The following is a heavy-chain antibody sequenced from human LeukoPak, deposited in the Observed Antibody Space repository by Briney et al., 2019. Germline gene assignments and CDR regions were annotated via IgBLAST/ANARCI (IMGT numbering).Heavy chain of an antibody. CDR1: GFIFSSFD. CDR3: AKSATSHTIFDV. Sequence: QAGGSLRLSCAASGFIFSSFDMHWVRQAPGKGLEWVAFIRYDGTTKNYADSVKGRFAISRDNSKNTLYLQMNSLRAEDTAVYYCAKSATSHTIFDVWGQGTMVTVPS. V-gene: IGHV3-30*02. D-gene: IGHD3-3*01. CDR2: IRYDGTTK. J-gene: IGHJ3*01.